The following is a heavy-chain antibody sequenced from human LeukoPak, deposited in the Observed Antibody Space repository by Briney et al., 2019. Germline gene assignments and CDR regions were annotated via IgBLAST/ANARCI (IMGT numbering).Heavy chain of an antibody. J-gene: IGHJ6*02. Sequence: GGSLRLSCAASGFTSSNYWMSWVRQAPGKGLEWVANIKQDGSEKCYVDSVKGRFTISRDNAKNSLYLQMNSLRAEDTAVYYCARDRWELLSNSYHYCGLDVWGQGTTVTVSS. V-gene: IGHV3-7*01. CDR1: GFTSSNYW. CDR3: ARDRWELLSNSYHYCGLDV. D-gene: IGHD2-15*01. CDR2: IKQDGSEK.